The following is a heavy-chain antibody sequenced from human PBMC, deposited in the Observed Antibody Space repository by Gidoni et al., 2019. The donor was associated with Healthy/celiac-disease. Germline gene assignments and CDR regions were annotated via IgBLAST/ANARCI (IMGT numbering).Heavy chain of an antibody. Sequence: QVQLVESGGGVVQPGRSLRLSCAASGFTFSSYGMHWVRQAPGKGLEWVAVISYDGSNKYYADSVKGRFTISRDNSKNTLYLQMNSLRAEDTAVYYCAKGSRITIFGVAQETYFDYWGQGTLVTVSS. CDR1: GFTFSSYG. CDR3: AKGSRITIFGVAQETYFDY. J-gene: IGHJ4*02. V-gene: IGHV3-30*18. CDR2: ISYDGSNK. D-gene: IGHD3-3*01.